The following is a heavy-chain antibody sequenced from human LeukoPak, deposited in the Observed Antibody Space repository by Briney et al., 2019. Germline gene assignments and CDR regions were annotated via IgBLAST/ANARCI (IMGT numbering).Heavy chain of an antibody. D-gene: IGHD3-10*01. CDR2: INHSGST. Sequence: SETLSLTCAVYGESFSGYYWSWIRQPPGKGLEWIGEINHSGSTNYNPSLKSRVTISVDTSKNQFSLKLSSVTAADTAVYYCARQGPYYYGSGSPRTWFDPWGQGTLVTVSS. CDR1: GESFSGYY. CDR3: ARQGPYYYGSGSPRTWFDP. J-gene: IGHJ5*02. V-gene: IGHV4-34*01.